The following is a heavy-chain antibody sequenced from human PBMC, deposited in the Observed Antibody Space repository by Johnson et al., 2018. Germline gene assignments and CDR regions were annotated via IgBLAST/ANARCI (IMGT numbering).Heavy chain of an antibody. CDR2: IRYSNSFV. J-gene: IGHJ3*02. CDR3: AASRCLEWQLRACDI. V-gene: IGHV3-21*01. Sequence: VQLVQSGGGLVKPGGSLRLSCAASGFTFSSYSMNWVRQAPGQGLEWVSSIRYSNSFVYYTDSVKGRFTISRDNAKNSLYLQMNSLRAEDTAVYYCAASRCLEWQLRACDIGGQVTMVTVSS. CDR1: GFTFSSYS. D-gene: IGHD3-3*01.